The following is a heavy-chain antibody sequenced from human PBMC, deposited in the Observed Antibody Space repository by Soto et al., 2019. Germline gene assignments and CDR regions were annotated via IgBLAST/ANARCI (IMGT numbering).Heavy chain of an antibody. CDR3: ARERGLTVSTLLGY. Sequence: QVQLLQSGAEVKKPGASVKVSCKASGYTFTSYGINWVRQATGQGLEWMGRISTFNGNTKFAPKFQGRVTMTPDTDTTTVYMELRSLRSNDTAVYYCARERGLTVSTLLGYWGQGTLVTVSS. V-gene: IGHV1-18*01. CDR2: ISTFNGNT. CDR1: GYTFTSYG. D-gene: IGHD2-21*01. J-gene: IGHJ4*02.